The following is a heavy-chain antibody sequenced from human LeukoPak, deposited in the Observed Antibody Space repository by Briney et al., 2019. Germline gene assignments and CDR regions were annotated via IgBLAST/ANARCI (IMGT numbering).Heavy chain of an antibody. J-gene: IGHJ4*02. CDR1: GFTFSSYE. V-gene: IGHV3-48*03. Sequence: GGSLRLSCAASGFTFSSYEMNWVRQAPGKELEWVSYISSSGSTIYYADSVKGRFTISRDNAKNSLYLLMNSLRAEDTAVYYCARFSSSWLLDYWGQGTLVTVSS. D-gene: IGHD6-13*01. CDR2: ISSSGSTI. CDR3: ARFSSSWLLDY.